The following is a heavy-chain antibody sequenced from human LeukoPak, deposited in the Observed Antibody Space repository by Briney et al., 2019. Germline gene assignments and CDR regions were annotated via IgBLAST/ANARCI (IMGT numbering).Heavy chain of an antibody. Sequence: GRSLRLSCAASGFTFSSYGMHWVRQAPGKGLEWVAVISYDGSNKYYADSVKGRFTISRDNSKNTLYLQMNSLRPEDTAVYSCASLPPDIVVVPAARLDYWGQGTLVTVSS. CDR2: ISYDGSNK. D-gene: IGHD2-2*01. V-gene: IGHV3-30*03. CDR3: ASLPPDIVVVPAARLDY. CDR1: GFTFSSYG. J-gene: IGHJ4*02.